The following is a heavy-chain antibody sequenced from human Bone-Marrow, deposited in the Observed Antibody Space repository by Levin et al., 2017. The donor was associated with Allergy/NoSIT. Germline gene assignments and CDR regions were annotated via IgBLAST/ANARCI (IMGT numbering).Heavy chain of an antibody. CDR2: ISSSGSTI. V-gene: IGHV3-11*01. D-gene: IGHD3-22*01. J-gene: IGHJ5*02. CDR3: ARGIRITMIVVADNWFDP. CDR1: GFTFSDYY. Sequence: GESLKISCAASGFTFSDYYMSWIRQAPGKGLEWVSYISSSGSTIYYADSVKGRFTISRDNAKNSLYLQMNSLRAEDTAVYYCARGIRITMIVVADNWFDPWGQGTLVTVSS.